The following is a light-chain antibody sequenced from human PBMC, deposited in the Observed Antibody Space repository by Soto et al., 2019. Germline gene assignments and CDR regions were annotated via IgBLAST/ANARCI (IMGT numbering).Light chain of an antibody. Sequence: QSALTQPASVSGSPGQSITISCTGPSSDLGGYNFVSWYQHHPGNAPKLMMYQVSNRPSGVSNRFSGSKSGNTASLTISGLQAEDEADYYCYSYSSSSPYVFGTGTKLTVL. CDR1: SSDLGGYNF. V-gene: IGLV2-14*01. CDR2: QVS. J-gene: IGLJ1*01. CDR3: YSYSSSSPYV.